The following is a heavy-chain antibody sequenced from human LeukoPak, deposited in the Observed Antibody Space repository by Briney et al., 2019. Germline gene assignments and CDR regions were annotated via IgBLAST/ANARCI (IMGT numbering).Heavy chain of an antibody. D-gene: IGHD4-23*01. CDR3: ARGRPHGNDY. J-gene: IGHJ4*02. CDR1: GFTFSSYW. V-gene: IGHV3-74*01. CDR2: IASDGSST. Sequence: GSLRLSCTASGFTFSSYWMNWVRQAPGKGLVWVSRIASDGSSTTYADSVKGRFSISRDNAKNTLYLQMNSLRVEDTAVYYCARGRPHGNDYWGQGTLVTVSS.